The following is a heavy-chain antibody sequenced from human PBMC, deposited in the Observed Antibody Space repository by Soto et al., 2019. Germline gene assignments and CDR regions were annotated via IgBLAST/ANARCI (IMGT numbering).Heavy chain of an antibody. CDR1: GFTFSYYW. J-gene: IGHJ4*02. CDR2: MNSAGTST. Sequence: EVQLVESGGGLVRPGGSLRLSCAASGFTFSYYWMHWGRQDPGKGLVWVSRMNSAGTSTTYADSVQGRVTISRDTAKNTLYLQLNSLSAEDTAVYYCARDKAAAGLFDYWGQGTLFTVSS. D-gene: IGHD6-13*01. CDR3: ARDKAAAGLFDY. V-gene: IGHV3-74*01.